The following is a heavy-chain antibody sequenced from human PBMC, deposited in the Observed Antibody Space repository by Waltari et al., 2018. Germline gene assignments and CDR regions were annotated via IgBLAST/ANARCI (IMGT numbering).Heavy chain of an antibody. J-gene: IGHJ4*02. Sequence: QVQLQESGPGLVKPSETLSLTCAGPGYSISSGYYWGGIGQPPGKGLEGMGSIYHSGGTYYNPSLKSRVTISVDTSKNQFSLKLSSVTAADTAVYYCARVISYYDSSGYYGYWGQGTLVTVSS. D-gene: IGHD3-22*01. CDR1: GYSISSGYY. CDR2: IYHSGGT. V-gene: IGHV4-38-2*01. CDR3: ARVISYYDSSGYYGY.